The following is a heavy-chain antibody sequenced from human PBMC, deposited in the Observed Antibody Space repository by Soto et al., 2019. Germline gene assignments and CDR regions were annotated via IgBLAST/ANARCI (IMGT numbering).Heavy chain of an antibody. CDR1: GFTFSNYD. J-gene: IGHJ6*02. CDR2: ISDSGSGT. Sequence: PGGSLRLSCAASGFTFSNYDMSWVRQAPGKGLAWVSVISDSGSGTYYADSVKGRFTISRDNSKNTLYLQMNSLRAEDTAVYYCVRQAXLTTVTANVGYYYGLDVWGQGTTVTVSS. D-gene: IGHD4-4*01. V-gene: IGHV3-23*01. CDR3: VRQAXLTTVTANVGYYYGLDV.